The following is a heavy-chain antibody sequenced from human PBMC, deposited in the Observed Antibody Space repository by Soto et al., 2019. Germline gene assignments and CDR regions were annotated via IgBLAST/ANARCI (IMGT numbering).Heavy chain of an antibody. CDR3: ARVPDR. CDR2: IYYGGTT. V-gene: IGHV4-59*12. Sequence: PSETLSLTCSISGGSLSGYYWTWTRQPPGEGLEWIGYIYYGGTTNYNPSLKSRVTISLDRSKNQFSLKLNSVTAADTAVYYCARVPDRWGQGTLVTVSS. D-gene: IGHD2-2*01. CDR1: GGSLSGYY. J-gene: IGHJ5*02.